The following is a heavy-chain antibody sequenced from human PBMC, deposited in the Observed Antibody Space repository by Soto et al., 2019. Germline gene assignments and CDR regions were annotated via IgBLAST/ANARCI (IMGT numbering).Heavy chain of an antibody. D-gene: IGHD6-13*01. Sequence: GGSLRLSCAASGFTFSDYWMHWVRQAPGKGLEWVANINQDGSEKFYVDSAKGRFTISRDNAKTSLYLQMNGLSADDTAVYYCSRAIAAAVAFWGQGTLVTVSS. CDR2: INQDGSEK. J-gene: IGHJ4*02. CDR3: SRAIAAAVAF. V-gene: IGHV3-7*05. CDR1: GFTFSDYW.